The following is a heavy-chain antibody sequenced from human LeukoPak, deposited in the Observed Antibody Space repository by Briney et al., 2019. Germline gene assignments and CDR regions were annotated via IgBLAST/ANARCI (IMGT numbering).Heavy chain of an antibody. CDR1: GFTFSSYA. CDR3: AREAGDSSGWYVAYYFDY. V-gene: IGHV3-30-3*01. J-gene: IGHJ4*02. CDR2: ISYDGSNK. D-gene: IGHD6-19*01. Sequence: PGGSLRPSCAASGFTFSSYAMHWVRQAPGKGLEWVAVISYDGSNKYYADSVKGRFTISRDNSKNTLYLQMNSLRAEDTAVYYCAREAGDSSGWYVAYYFDYWGQGTLVTVSS.